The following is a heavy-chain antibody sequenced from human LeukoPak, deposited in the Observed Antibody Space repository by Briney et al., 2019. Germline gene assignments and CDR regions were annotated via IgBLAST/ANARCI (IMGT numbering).Heavy chain of an antibody. J-gene: IGHJ4*02. CDR1: GFTFSSYS. Sequence: GGSPRLSCAASGFTFSSYSMNWVRQAPGKGLEWVSSISSSSSYIYYADSVKGRFTISRDNAKNSLYLQMNSLRAEDTAVYYCARDFDDVNSNYYYIPEYWGQGVLVTVSS. CDR3: ARDFDDVNSNYYYIPEY. V-gene: IGHV3-21*01. D-gene: IGHD3-22*01. CDR2: ISSSSSYI.